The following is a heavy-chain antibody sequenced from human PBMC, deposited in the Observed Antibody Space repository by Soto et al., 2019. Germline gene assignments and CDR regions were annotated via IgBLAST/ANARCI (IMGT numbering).Heavy chain of an antibody. CDR2: IYHSGST. CDR1: GDSISSYNW. Sequence: SDTLSLTCAVSGDSISSYNWWIWIRQPPGKGLQWIGEIYHSGSTKYNPSLKSRVVISVDKSKNQFSLKLSSVTDADTAVYYCARGETQQQRDYWGQGTLVTVSS. V-gene: IGHV4-4*02. J-gene: IGHJ4*02. CDR3: ARGETQQQRDY. D-gene: IGHD6-13*01.